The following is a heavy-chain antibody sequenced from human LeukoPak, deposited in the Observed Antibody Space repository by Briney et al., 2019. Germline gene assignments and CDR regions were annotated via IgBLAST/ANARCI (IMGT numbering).Heavy chain of an antibody. Sequence: GRSLRLSCAASGFTFSSYGMHWVRQAPGKGLEWVAVVSYDGRNKYYAESVKGRFTISRDNSENTLYLQMNSLRAEDTALYYCAKGKGNDYGDRYYFDYWGQGTLVTVSS. J-gene: IGHJ4*02. D-gene: IGHD4-17*01. CDR3: AKGKGNDYGDRYYFDY. V-gene: IGHV3-30*18. CDR2: VSYDGRNK. CDR1: GFTFSSYG.